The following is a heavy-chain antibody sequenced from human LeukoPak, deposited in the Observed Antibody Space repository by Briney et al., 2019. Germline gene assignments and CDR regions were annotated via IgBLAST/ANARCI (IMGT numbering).Heavy chain of an antibody. CDR3: ARVAAAGPFDY. CDR2: ISSDGKT. J-gene: IGHJ4*02. D-gene: IGHD6-13*01. Sequence: PRGSLRLSCAASGLTVSSSYMSWVRPAPRQGLEWVSVISSDGKTNRADSVKGRFTISRDISKNTLYLQMNSLRAEDTPVYYCARVAAAGPFDYWGQGTLVTVSS. CDR1: GLTVSSSY. V-gene: IGHV3-53*01.